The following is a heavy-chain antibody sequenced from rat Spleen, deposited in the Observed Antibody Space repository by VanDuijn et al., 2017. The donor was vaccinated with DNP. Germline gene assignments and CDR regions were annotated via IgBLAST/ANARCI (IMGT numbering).Heavy chain of an antibody. CDR3: TSSSYSFAY. D-gene: IGHD1-2*01. CDR1: GFTFGDYD. J-gene: IGHJ3*01. CDR2: ITYVGRIT. V-gene: IGHV5-7*01. Sequence: EVQLVVSGGGLVQPGRSLKLSCAASGFTFGDYDMAWVRQAPKRGLEWVTTITYVGRITYYRDSVKGRFTISRDNAKTSLYLQMDSLRSEDTATYYCTSSSYSFAYWGQGTLVTVSS.